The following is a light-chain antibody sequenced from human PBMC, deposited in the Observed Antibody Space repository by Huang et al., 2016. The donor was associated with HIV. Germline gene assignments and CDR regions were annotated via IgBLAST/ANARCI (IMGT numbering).Light chain of an antibody. Sequence: EVVMTQSPAILSVSPGERATLSCRASQSVTSNLAWYQQKPGQAPRLLIYSASTRATGIPARFSGSGSGTEFTLTISSLQSEDFAVYYCQHHNNWPWWTFGQGTKVEIK. CDR2: SAS. V-gene: IGKV3-15*01. CDR1: QSVTSN. J-gene: IGKJ1*01. CDR3: QHHNNWPWWT.